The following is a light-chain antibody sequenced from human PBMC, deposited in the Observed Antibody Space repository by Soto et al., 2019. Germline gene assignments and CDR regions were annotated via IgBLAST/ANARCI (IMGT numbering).Light chain of an antibody. J-gene: IGKJ1*01. V-gene: IGKV3-20*01. Sequence: EIRLTQSPVTLSLSPGERSTLACWASKGVSSRYLAWYQQKAGQAPRLFIYGASSRAAGIPDRFSGSGSGTDFTLTISRLEAEDFAVYYCQQSGSSPWTFGQGTKVDIK. CDR3: QQSGSSPWT. CDR1: KGVSSRY. CDR2: GAS.